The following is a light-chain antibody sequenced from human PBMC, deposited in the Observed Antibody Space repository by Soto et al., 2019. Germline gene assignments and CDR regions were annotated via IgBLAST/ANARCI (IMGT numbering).Light chain of an antibody. CDR2: AAS. Sequence: DIQMTQSPSTLSASVGSRVTVTCRASQGISSYLAWYQQKAGKAPKLLIYAASTLRSGVPSRFSGSGSATDFTLTISSLQPDDFATYYCQQLNTYPPTFGQGTTVDIK. J-gene: IGKJ1*01. CDR1: QGISSY. V-gene: IGKV1-9*01. CDR3: QQLNTYPPT.